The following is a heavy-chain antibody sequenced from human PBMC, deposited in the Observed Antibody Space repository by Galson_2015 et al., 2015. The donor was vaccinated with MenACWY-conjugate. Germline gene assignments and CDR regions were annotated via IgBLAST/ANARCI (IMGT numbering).Heavy chain of an antibody. J-gene: IGHJ4*02. V-gene: IGHV3-33*01. CDR3: ARVLSSGWTRQFDY. CDR1: GFTFDAYG. D-gene: IGHD6-19*01. Sequence: SLRLSCAASGFTFDAYGIHWVRQAPGKGLEWVAAISYDGHKKYYSDSVKARFTISRDNSKKTVYLQMNGLRVEETAVYFCARVLSSGWTRQFDYWGQGTLVAVSS. CDR2: ISYDGHKK.